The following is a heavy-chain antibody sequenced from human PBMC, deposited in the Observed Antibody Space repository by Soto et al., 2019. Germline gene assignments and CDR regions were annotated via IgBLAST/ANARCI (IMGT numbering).Heavy chain of an antibody. CDR1: GGSISSSNW. Sequence: QVQLQESGPGLVKPSGTLSLTCAVSGGSISSSNWWSWVRQPPGKGLQWIGEIYHSGSTNYILSLKSRVNISVDKSRNQFSLKLSSVTAADTAVYYCARRWGEGRVDSWGQGTLVTVSS. D-gene: IGHD3-10*01. J-gene: IGHJ4*02. CDR3: ARRWGEGRVDS. CDR2: IYHSGST. V-gene: IGHV4-4*02.